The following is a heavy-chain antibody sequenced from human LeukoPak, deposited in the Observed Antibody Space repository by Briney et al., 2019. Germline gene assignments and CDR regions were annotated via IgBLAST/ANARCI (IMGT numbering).Heavy chain of an antibody. CDR3: AKEAYGDYGWFDP. CDR1: GFTFDDYA. V-gene: IGHV3-9*01. Sequence: GGSLRLSCAASGFTFDDYAMHCVRQAPGKGLECVSGISWNSGSIGYADSVKGRFNISRDNAKNSLYLQMNSLRAEERALYYCAKEAYGDYGWFDPWGQGTLVTVSS. CDR2: ISWNSGSI. J-gene: IGHJ5*02. D-gene: IGHD4-17*01.